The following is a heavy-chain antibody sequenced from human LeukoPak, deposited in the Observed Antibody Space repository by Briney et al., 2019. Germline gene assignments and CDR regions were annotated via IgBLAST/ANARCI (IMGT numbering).Heavy chain of an antibody. Sequence: SETLSLTCTVSGGSISSYYWSWTRQPAGKGLEWIGRIYTSGSTNFNPSLKSRVTMLVDTSKNQFSLKLSSVTAADTAVYYCAGDDFWSGYYAFFDYWGQGTLVTVSS. D-gene: IGHD3-3*01. J-gene: IGHJ4*02. V-gene: IGHV4-4*07. CDR3: AGDDFWSGYYAFFDY. CDR1: GGSISSYY. CDR2: IYTSGST.